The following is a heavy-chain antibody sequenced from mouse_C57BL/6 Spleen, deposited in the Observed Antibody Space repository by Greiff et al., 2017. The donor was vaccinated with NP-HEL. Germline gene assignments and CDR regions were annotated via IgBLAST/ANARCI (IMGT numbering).Heavy chain of an antibody. V-gene: IGHV1-31*01. CDR2: IYPYNGVS. J-gene: IGHJ2*01. CDR1: GYSFTGYY. D-gene: IGHD2-4*01. CDR3: ARGMDYDGYYFDY. Sequence: VQLQQSGPELVKPGASVKISCKASGYSFTGYYMHWVKQSPGNILDWIGYIYPYNGVSSYNQKFKGKATLTVDKSSSTAYMELRSLTSEDSAVYDCARGMDYDGYYFDYWGQGTTLTVSS.